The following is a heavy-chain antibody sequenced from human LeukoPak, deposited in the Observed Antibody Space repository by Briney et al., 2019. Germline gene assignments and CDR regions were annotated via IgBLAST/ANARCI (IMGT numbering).Heavy chain of an antibody. V-gene: IGHV4-59*12. J-gene: IGHJ4*02. CDR1: GGSISSYY. CDR2: IYYSGST. D-gene: IGHD4-23*01. Sequence: SETLSLTCTVSGGSISSYYWSWTRQPPGKGLEWIGSIYYSGSTYYNPSLKSRVTISVDTSKNQFSLKLSSVTAADTAVYYCAREYGGRTKKFDYWGQGTLVTVSS. CDR3: AREYGGRTKKFDY.